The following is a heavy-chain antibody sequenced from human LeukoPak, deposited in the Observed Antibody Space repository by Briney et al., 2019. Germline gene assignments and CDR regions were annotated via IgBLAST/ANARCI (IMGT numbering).Heavy chain of an antibody. Sequence: GSSVKVSCKASGGTFSSYAISWVRQAPGQGLEWMGGIIPIFGTANYAQKFQGRVTITADESTSTAYMELSSLRSEDTAVYYCARQLYRVSGRYNWNEADGYYYYYMDVRGKGTTVTVSS. D-gene: IGHD1-20*01. CDR3: ARQLYRVSGRYNWNEADGYYYYYMDV. J-gene: IGHJ6*03. V-gene: IGHV1-69*01. CDR2: IIPIFGTA. CDR1: GGTFSSYA.